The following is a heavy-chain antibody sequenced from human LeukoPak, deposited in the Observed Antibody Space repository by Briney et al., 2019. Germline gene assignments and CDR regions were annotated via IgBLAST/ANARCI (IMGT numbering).Heavy chain of an antibody. J-gene: IGHJ4*02. CDR2: IIASSGST. D-gene: IGHD5-12*01. CDR1: GFSFSNYA. CDR3: AKGGYDYVEMGYFDY. V-gene: IGHV3-23*01. Sequence: GGSPRLSCAPSGFSFSNYAMGWVRQAPGKGLEWVSLIIASSGSTFYADSVKGRFTISRDNSKNTLYLQMNSLRAEDTAVYYCAKGGYDYVEMGYFDYWGQGTLVTVSS.